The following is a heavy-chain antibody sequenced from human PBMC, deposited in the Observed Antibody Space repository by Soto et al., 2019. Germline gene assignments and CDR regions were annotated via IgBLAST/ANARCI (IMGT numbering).Heavy chain of an antibody. CDR2: VNPNTGLT. CDR1: AYPVTTLY. CDR3: TTLRLEP. Sequence: SGKTTSISPAYPVTTLYMNWVGQAPGQGLEWMGWVNPNTGLTRYAQKFQDRVTMTRETSINTAYMELRGLTSDETAVYYCTTLRLEPWGQGTLVTVSA. D-gene: IGHD3-9*01. V-gene: IGHV1-2*02. J-gene: IGHJ5*02.